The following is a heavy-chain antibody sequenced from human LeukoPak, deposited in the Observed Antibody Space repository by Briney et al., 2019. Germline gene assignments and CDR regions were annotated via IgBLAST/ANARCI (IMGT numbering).Heavy chain of an antibody. CDR2: ISYDGGND. J-gene: IGHJ5*02. D-gene: IGHD3-3*02. CDR3: VRDSRPLDSIHFWSVNLFDP. Sequence: GGSLRLSCAASGFPFSAYAIHWVRQAPGKGLEWVAVISYDGGNDYYADSVKGRFTISRDNSKNTLYLQMNSLRPEDTAVYYCVRDSRPLDSIHFWSVNLFDPWGQGTLVTVSS. CDR1: GFPFSAYA. V-gene: IGHV3-30*19.